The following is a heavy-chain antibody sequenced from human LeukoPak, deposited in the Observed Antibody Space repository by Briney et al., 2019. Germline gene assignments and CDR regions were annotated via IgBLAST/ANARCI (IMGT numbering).Heavy chain of an antibody. J-gene: IGHJ4*02. CDR3: ASLSRLSIDY. Sequence: GGSLRLSCAASGFTFDDYAMHWVRQAPGKGLEWVSGISWNSGSLGYADSVKGRFTISRDNAKNSLYLQMNSLGAEDTAVYYCASLSRLSIDYWGQGTLVTVSS. V-gene: IGHV3-9*01. CDR2: ISWNSGSL. CDR1: GFTFDDYA. D-gene: IGHD2/OR15-2a*01.